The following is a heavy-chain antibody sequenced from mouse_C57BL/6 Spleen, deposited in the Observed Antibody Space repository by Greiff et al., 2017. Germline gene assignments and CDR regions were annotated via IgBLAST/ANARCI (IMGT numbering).Heavy chain of an antibody. CDR3: ARWDYGSSIAY. Sequence: QVQLKQPGAELVRPGSSVKLSCKASGYTFTSYWMHWVKQRPIQGLEWIGNIDPSDSETHYNQKFKDKATLTVDKSSSTAYMQLSSLTSEDSAVXYGARWDYGSSIAYWGQGTLVTVSA. D-gene: IGHD1-1*01. V-gene: IGHV1-52*01. CDR2: IDPSDSET. J-gene: IGHJ3*01. CDR1: GYTFTSYW.